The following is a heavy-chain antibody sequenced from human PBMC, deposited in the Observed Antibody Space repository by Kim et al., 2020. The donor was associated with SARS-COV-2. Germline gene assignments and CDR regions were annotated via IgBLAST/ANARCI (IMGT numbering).Heavy chain of an antibody. J-gene: IGHJ4*02. V-gene: IGHV3-11*01. CDR3: ARLYAAVAGF. D-gene: IGHD6-19*01. CDR1: GLTFSDFS. Sequence: GGSLRLSCAGSGLTFSDFSMSWVRQAPGKGLEWVAYIYKSGTSIYHADSVKGRFTISRDNAKNSVYLQMNSLRAEDTAVYYCARLYAAVAGFWGQGTLVT. CDR2: IYKSGTSI.